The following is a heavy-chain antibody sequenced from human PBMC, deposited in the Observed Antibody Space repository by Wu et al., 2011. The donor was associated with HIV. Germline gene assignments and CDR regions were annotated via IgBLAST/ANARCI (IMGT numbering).Heavy chain of an antibody. Sequence: QVQLVQSGAEVKKPGASVKVSCKVFGYTFTSYGINWVRQAPGQGLEWVGWINPSSGATQCAKKFQDKVTMTRDTTNNTVYMEVNRLISDDTATYYCARDWGATVVIYLLDSWGQGTLVTVSS. CDR3: ARDWGATVVIYLLDS. J-gene: IGHJ5*01. D-gene: IGHD2-21*01. CDR1: GYTFTSYG. CDR2: INPSSGAT. V-gene: IGHV1-2*02.